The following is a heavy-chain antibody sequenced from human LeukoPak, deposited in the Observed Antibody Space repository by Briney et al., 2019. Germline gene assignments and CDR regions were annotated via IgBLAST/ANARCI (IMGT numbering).Heavy chain of an antibody. V-gene: IGHV3-30-3*02. D-gene: IGHD6-19*01. CDR2: ISDDETYK. Sequence: GRSLRLSCAASGFTFNSYSMHWVRQAPGKGLEWVTAISDDETYKFYADSVKGRFTISRDNSRNTVYLQMNSPRAEDTAVYYCAKIERWLVHGFDLWGRGTLVTVSS. CDR3: AKIERWLVHGFDL. CDR1: GFTFNSYS. J-gene: IGHJ2*01.